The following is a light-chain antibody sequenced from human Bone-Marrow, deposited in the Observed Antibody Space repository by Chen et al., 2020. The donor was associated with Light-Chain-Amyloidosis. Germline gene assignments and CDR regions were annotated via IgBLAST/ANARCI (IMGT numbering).Light chain of an antibody. CDR3: AAWDGSLSGYV. Sequence: QSVLTQPPSAWGTPGPRVTIPCPAASSNIGVNNVYWYQHFPGAAPNHLIPRNNQRPSGVPDRFSASKSGTSAFLAISGIRSEDEADYYCAAWDGSLSGYVFGTGTKVIVL. CDR2: RNN. J-gene: IGLJ1*01. CDR1: SSNIGVNN. V-gene: IGLV1-47*01.